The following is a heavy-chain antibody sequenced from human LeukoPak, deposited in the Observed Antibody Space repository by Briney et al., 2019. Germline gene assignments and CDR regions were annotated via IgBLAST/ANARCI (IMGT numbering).Heavy chain of an antibody. CDR2: MNPNSGNT. Sequence: GASVKVSCKASGYTFTSYDINWVRQATGQGLEWMGWMNPNSGNTGYAQKFQGRVTITRNTSISTAYMELSSLRSEDTAVYYCARVRTLGYQPDMDVWGKGTTVTVSS. D-gene: IGHD2-2*01. CDR3: ARVRTLGYQPDMDV. V-gene: IGHV1-8*03. CDR1: GYTFTSYD. J-gene: IGHJ6*03.